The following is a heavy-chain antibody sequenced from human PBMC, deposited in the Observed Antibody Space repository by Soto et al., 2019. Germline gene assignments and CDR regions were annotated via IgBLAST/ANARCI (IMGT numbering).Heavy chain of an antibody. D-gene: IGHD2-21*01. CDR3: ARSGGLSYCGSECFSV. CDR1: GYSFTGYY. Sequence: ASVKVSCKASGYSFTGYYIHLVLQAPGQGLEWMGWISPDSGDTNYAQKFQGRVTMTRDTSITTVYMEMSSLRSDDTAVYYCARSGGLSYCGSECFSVWGQGTQVTVSS. J-gene: IGHJ4*02. CDR2: ISPDSGDT. V-gene: IGHV1-2*02.